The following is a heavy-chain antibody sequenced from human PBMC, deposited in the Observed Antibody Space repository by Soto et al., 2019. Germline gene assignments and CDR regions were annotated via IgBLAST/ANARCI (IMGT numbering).Heavy chain of an antibody. CDR2: ISAYNGNT. D-gene: IGHD6-13*01. J-gene: IGHJ6*02. CDR3: ARDIYEAAAGYYYSGMDV. Sequence: ASVKVSCKASGYTFTSHGISWVRQAPGQGLEWMGWISAYNGNTNYAQKLQGRVTMTTDTSTSTAYMELRSLRSDDTAVYYCARDIYEAAAGYYYSGMDVWGQGTTVTVSS. V-gene: IGHV1-18*01. CDR1: GYTFTSHG.